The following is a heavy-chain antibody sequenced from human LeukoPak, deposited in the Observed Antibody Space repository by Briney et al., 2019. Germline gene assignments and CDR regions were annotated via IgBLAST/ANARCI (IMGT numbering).Heavy chain of an antibody. Sequence: ASVKVSCKASGYTFTSYYMHWVRQAPGQGLEWMGIINPSGGSTSYAQKFQGRVTMTRDTSTSTVYMELSSLRSEDTAVYYCARSEIECCATADYFDYWGQGTLVTVSS. J-gene: IGHJ4*02. CDR1: GYTFTSYY. V-gene: IGHV1-46*01. D-gene: IGHD1-26*01. CDR2: INPSGGST. CDR3: ARSEIECCATADYFDY.